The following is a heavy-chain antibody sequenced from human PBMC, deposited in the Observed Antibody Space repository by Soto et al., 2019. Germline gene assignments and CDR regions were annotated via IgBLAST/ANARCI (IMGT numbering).Heavy chain of an antibody. V-gene: IGHV1-69*02. CDR3: ASSPRSRDYYYYYMDV. Sequence: QVQLVQSGAEVKKPGSSVKVSCKASGGTFSSYTISWVRQAPGQGLEWMGRIIPILGIANYAQKFQGRVTITADKSTSTAYMELSSLRSEDTAVYYCASSPRSRDYYYYYMDVWGKGTTVTVSS. J-gene: IGHJ6*03. CDR1: GGTFSSYT. CDR2: IIPILGIA.